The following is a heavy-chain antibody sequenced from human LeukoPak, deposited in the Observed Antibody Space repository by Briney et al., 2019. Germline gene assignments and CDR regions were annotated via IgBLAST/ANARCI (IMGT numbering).Heavy chain of an antibody. V-gene: IGHV4-30-4*08. D-gene: IGHD3-3*01. CDR2: IYYSGST. CDR3: ARDLSPTIFGAIGY. J-gene: IGHJ4*02. Sequence: SETLSLTCAVYGGSFSGYYWSWIRQPPGKGLEWIGYIYYSGSTYYNPSLKSRVTISVDTSKNQFSLKLSSVTAADTAVYYCARDLSPTIFGAIGYWGQGTLVTVSS. CDR1: GGSFSGYY.